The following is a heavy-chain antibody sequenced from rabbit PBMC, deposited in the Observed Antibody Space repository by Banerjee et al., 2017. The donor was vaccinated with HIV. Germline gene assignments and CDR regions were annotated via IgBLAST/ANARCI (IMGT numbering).Heavy chain of an antibody. CDR1: GFSFSSSYW. D-gene: IGHD4-1*01. J-gene: IGHJ4*01. CDR2: IDAGYRGST. CDR3: ARDGSGWGANFNL. Sequence: QEQLEESGGDLVKPEGSLTLTCTASGFSFSSSYWICWVRQAPGKGLEWIACIDAGYRGSTYYASWAKGRFTISKTSSTTVTLQITSLTAADTATYFCARDGSGWGANFNLWGQGTLVTVS. V-gene: IGHV1S45*01.